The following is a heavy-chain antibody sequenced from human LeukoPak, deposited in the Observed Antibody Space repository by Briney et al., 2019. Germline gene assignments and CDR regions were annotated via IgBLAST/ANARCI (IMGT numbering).Heavy chain of an antibody. D-gene: IGHD2-2*01. CDR2: ISYDGSNK. CDR1: GFTFSSYA. CDR3: ARDLVGYALGIMDV. V-gene: IGHV3-30*04. Sequence: PGGSLRLSCAASGFTFSSYAMHWVRQAPGKGLEWVAVISYDGSNKYYADSVKGRFTISRDNSKNTLYLQMNSLRAEDTAVYYCARDLVGYALGIMDVWGKGTTVTVSS. J-gene: IGHJ6*04.